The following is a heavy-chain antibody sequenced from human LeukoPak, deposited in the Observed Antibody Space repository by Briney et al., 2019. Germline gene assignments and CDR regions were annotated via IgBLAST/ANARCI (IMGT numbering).Heavy chain of an antibody. Sequence: PGGSLRLSCAASGFTFDDYAMHWVRQAPGKGLEWVSGISWNSGSIGYADSVKGRFTISRDNAKNSLYLQMNSLRAEDTALYYCAKGDIMEATNTFDYWGQGTLVTVSS. CDR1: GFTFDDYA. V-gene: IGHV3-9*01. J-gene: IGHJ4*02. CDR2: ISWNSGSI. D-gene: IGHD3-9*01. CDR3: AKGDIMEATNTFDY.